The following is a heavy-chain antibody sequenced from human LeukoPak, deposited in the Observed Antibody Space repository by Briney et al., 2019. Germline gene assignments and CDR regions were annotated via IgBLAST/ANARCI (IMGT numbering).Heavy chain of an antibody. CDR1: GFTFSSYS. J-gene: IGHJ6*03. V-gene: IGHV3-48*01. Sequence: SGGSLTLSCAASGFTFSSYSMNWVRQAPGKGLEWVSYISSDSNTIKYADSVKGRFTISRDNAKNSLYLQMNSLRAEDTAVYYCAKSLGGSSYAYYYYYMDVWGKGTTVTISS. D-gene: IGHD1-26*01. CDR3: AKSLGGSSYAYYYYYMDV. CDR2: ISSDSNTI.